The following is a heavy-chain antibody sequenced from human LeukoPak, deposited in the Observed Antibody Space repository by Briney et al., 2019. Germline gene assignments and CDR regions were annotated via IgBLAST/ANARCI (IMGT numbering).Heavy chain of an antibody. V-gene: IGHV1-46*03. CDR2: INPSGGSA. J-gene: IGHJ5*02. Sequence: ASVQVPCQASGYTFTRYYMHLVRLAPAPALEWMGRINPSGGSASYAQKFQGRVTMASDTSTSTVYMELSSLRSEDTAVYYCARYSDGSGNWFDPWGQGTLVTVSS. CDR1: GYTFTRYY. CDR3: ARYSDGSGNWFDP. D-gene: IGHD5-24*01.